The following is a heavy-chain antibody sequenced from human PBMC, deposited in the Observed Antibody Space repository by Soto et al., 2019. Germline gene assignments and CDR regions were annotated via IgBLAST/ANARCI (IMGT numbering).Heavy chain of an antibody. V-gene: IGHV4-34*01. CDR2: INHSRST. Sequence: QVQLQQWGAGLLKSSETLSLTCAVYGGSLSDYYWSWIRQPPGKGLEWIGEINHSRSTNYNPSLKSRVTISVDTSKNQFSLKVSSVTAADTAVYYCASTPRAVAGTAGMDVWGQGTTVTVSS. CDR3: ASTPRAVAGTAGMDV. D-gene: IGHD6-19*01. J-gene: IGHJ6*02. CDR1: GGSLSDYY.